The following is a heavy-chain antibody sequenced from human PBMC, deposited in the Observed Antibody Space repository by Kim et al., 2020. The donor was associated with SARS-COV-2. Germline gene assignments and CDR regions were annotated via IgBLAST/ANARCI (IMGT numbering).Heavy chain of an antibody. V-gene: IGHV1-46*01. D-gene: IGHD2-15*01. Sequence: SYAQKFQGRVTMTRDTSTSTVYMGLSSLRSEDTAVYYCARTVVTGQDFYYWGQGTLVTVSS. CDR3: ARTVVTGQDFYY. J-gene: IGHJ4*02.